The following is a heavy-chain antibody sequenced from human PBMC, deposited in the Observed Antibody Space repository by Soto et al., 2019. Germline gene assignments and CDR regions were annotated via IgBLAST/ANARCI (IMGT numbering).Heavy chain of an antibody. V-gene: IGHV1-69*04. CDR3: ATSYGSGYRAFDY. CDR2: VNPILSMS. CDR1: GDTFSFYS. Sequence: QVQLVQSGAEVKRPGSSVKVSCKASGDTFSFYSINWVRQAPGLGLEWMGRVNPILSMSNYAQRFQGRVTXTXDQXTSTAYMDLSGLRSEDTAMYYCATSYGSGYRAFDYWGQGALVTVSS. D-gene: IGHD3-10*01. J-gene: IGHJ4*02.